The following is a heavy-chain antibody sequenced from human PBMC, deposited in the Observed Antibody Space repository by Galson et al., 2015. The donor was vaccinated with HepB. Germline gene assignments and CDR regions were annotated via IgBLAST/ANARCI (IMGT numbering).Heavy chain of an antibody. CDR2: RKTDGRGG. CDR1: GFIFCNYY. Sequence: SLRLSCAASGFIFCNYYLNWVRQAPGKGLGWVADRKTDGRGGGYLGSVGGRFTISRDNAKNSLDVQMNSLRAEDTAVYFCARGAGQRVLRYYHGMDVWGQGTTVTVSS. D-gene: IGHD4/OR15-4a*01. J-gene: IGHJ6*02. V-gene: IGHV3-7*02. CDR3: ARGAGQRVLRYYHGMDV.